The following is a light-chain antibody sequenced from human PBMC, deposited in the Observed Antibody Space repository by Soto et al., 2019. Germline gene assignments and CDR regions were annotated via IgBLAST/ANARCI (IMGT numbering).Light chain of an antibody. J-gene: IGLJ1*01. CDR3: CSNAGSYPFV. CDR2: DVD. V-gene: IGLV2-11*01. CDR1: SSDVGGYNY. Sequence: QSVLTQPRSVSGSPGQSVTISCTGTSSDVGGYNYVSWYQHHTGKAPKLMIYDVDKRPSGVPGRFSGSKSGNTASLTISGLQAEDEAHYYCCSNAGSYPFVFGNGTKVTV.